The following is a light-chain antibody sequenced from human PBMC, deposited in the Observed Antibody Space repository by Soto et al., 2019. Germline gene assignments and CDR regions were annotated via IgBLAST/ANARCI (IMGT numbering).Light chain of an antibody. V-gene: IGKV1-39*01. J-gene: IGKJ5*01. Sequence: DIQMTQSPSSLSASVGDRVTITCRASQSISSYLNWYQQKPGKAPKLLIYAASSLQSGVPSRFSGSGSGTDFTLTISSLQPEDFAVYYCQQYGSSSPITFGQGTRLEIK. CDR3: QQYGSSSPIT. CDR2: AAS. CDR1: QSISSY.